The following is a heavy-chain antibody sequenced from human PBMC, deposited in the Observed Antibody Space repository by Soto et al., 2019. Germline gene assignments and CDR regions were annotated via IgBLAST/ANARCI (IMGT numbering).Heavy chain of an antibody. J-gene: IGHJ3*02. V-gene: IGHV4-30-4*01. Sequence: PSETLSLTCTVSGGSISSGDYHWSWIRQPPGKGLEWIGYIYYSGSTYYNPSLKSRVTISVDTSKNQFSLKLSSVTAADTAVYYRARDPYSGYDLWGSFDIWAQGTMVTVSS. CDR1: GGSISSGDYH. D-gene: IGHD5-12*01. CDR3: ARDPYSGYDLWGSFDI. CDR2: IYYSGST.